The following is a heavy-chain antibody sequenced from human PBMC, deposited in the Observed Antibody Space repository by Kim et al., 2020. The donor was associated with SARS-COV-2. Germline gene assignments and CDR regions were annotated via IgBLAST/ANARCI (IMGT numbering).Heavy chain of an antibody. Sequence: ADSVKGRFTISRDTSKNTLYLQMNSLRAEDTAVYYCAKDWPLLAAAGTNYWGQGTLVTVSS. D-gene: IGHD6-13*01. V-gene: IGHV3-23*01. J-gene: IGHJ4*02. CDR3: AKDWPLLAAAGTNY.